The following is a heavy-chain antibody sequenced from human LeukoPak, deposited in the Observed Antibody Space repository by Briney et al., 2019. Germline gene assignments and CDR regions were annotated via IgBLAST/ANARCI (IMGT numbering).Heavy chain of an antibody. CDR2: IYPSGST. Sequence: PSETLSLTCTVSGYSISSGYYWGWIRQPPGKGLEWIGSIYPSGSTYYNPSLKSRVTISVDTSKNQFSLKLSSVTAAGTAVYYCARESAYFDYWGQGTLATVSS. CDR1: GYSISSGYY. CDR3: ARESAYFDY. J-gene: IGHJ4*02. V-gene: IGHV4-38-2*02.